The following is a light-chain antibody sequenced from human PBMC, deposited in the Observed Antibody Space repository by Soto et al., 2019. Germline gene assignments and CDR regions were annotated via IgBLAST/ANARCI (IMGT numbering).Light chain of an antibody. CDR1: QSVSSSY. Sequence: IALPQSPGSLSLSPRERPTLSCRASQSVSSSYLAWYQQKPGQPPRLLYYGASSTATGIPGRSSGRGWGTFFPLTSSRLQSDFFAVYCWQRYNNWPLTFGGGTKVDIK. J-gene: IGKJ4*01. CDR2: GAS. CDR3: QRYNNWPLT. V-gene: IGKV3-20*01.